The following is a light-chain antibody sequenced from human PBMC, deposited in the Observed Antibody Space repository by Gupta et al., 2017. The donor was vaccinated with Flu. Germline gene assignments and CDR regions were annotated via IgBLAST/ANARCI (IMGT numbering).Light chain of an antibody. CDR1: QTISNF. Sequence: PSSLSASVGDRVTITCRASQTISNFLNWYQQKPGKAPKLLIYTASSLQTGVPSRFSGSGSGTDFTLTISSLQPEDFATYYCQQSYSNLRTFGQGTKVEIK. J-gene: IGKJ1*01. CDR2: TAS. CDR3: QQSYSNLRT. V-gene: IGKV1-39*01.